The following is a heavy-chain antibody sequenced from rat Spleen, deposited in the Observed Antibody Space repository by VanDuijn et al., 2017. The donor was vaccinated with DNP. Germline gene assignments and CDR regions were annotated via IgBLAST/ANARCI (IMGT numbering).Heavy chain of an antibody. CDR3: ARWTRYFDY. CDR1: GYSITSNY. V-gene: IGHV3-1*01. D-gene: IGHD1-7*01. CDR2: ISYSGNT. Sequence: EMRLQESGPGLVKPSQSLSLTCSVTGYSITSNYWGWIRKFPGNKMEYIGHISYSGNTNYNPSLKSRISITRDTSKNHFFLHLNSVTTEDTATYYCARWTRYFDYWGQGVMVTVSS. J-gene: IGHJ2*01.